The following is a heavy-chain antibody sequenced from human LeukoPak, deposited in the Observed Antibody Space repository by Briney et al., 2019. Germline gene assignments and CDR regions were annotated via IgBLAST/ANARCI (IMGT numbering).Heavy chain of an antibody. CDR2: IYYYSGIT. Sequence: PSETLSLTCTVSGASVSSNNYYWGWIRQPPGKGLGWIGSIYYYSGITQYNPSLKSRVTISVDTSKNQFSLKLSSVTAADTAVYYCARLSRRPRFLEWLFSGAFDIWGQGTMVTVSS. D-gene: IGHD3-3*01. V-gene: IGHV4-39*01. CDR1: GASVSSNNYY. J-gene: IGHJ3*02. CDR3: ARLSRRPRFLEWLFSGAFDI.